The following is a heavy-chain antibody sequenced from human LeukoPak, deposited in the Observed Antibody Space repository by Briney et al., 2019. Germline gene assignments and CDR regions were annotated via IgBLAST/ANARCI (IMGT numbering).Heavy chain of an antibody. Sequence: GGSLRLSCAASGFTVSSNYMSWVRQAPGKGLEWVSVIYSGGSTYYADSVKGRFTISRDNSKNTLYLQMNSLRAEDTAVYYCARYYGSGSYYATMDYYMDVWGKGTTVTVSS. D-gene: IGHD3-10*01. CDR3: ARYYGSGSYYATMDYYMDV. CDR2: IYSGGST. CDR1: GFTVSSNY. V-gene: IGHV3-53*01. J-gene: IGHJ6*03.